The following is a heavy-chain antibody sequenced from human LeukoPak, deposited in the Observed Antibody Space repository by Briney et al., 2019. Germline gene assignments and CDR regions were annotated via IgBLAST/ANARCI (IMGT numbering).Heavy chain of an antibody. V-gene: IGHV3-73*01. J-gene: IGHJ4*02. CDR1: GFTFSGSV. CDR2: IRSRANTYAT. D-gene: IGHD2-15*01. CDR3: TRDLGYCGGGSCLTFDY. Sequence: GGSLRLSCAASGFTFSGSVMHWVRQASGKGLEWVGHIRSRANTYATAYAASVKGRFTISRDDSRNTAFLQMNSLKTEDTAVYYCTRDLGYCGGGSCLTFDYWGQGALVTVSS.